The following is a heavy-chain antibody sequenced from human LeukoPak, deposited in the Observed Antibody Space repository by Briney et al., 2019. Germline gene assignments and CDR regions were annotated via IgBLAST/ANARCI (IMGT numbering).Heavy chain of an antibody. V-gene: IGHV3-30-3*01. D-gene: IGHD3-10*01. J-gene: IGHJ5*02. CDR1: GFTFRSYA. CDR3: VRERLIGGFDP. CDR2: ISYDGGNK. Sequence: GGSLRLSCAASGFTFRSYALHWVRQASGKGLEWVALISYDGGNKYYADSVKGRFTISRDNSKNTLYLQMNSLRAEDTAVYYCVRERLIGGFDPWGQGTLVTVSS.